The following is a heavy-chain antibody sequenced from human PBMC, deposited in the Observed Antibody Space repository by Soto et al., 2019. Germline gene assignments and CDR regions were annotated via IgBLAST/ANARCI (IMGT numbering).Heavy chain of an antibody. Sequence: EVQLVESGGGLVQPGGSLRLSCAASGFTFSSYSMNWVRQAPGKGLEWVSYISFSSGTIFYADSVKGRFTVSRDNAKNSRYLQMNSLRGEDTAVYYCARRRKSGTYYYGSGSYSDYWGQGTLVTVSS. J-gene: IGHJ4*02. D-gene: IGHD3-10*01. CDR3: ARRRKSGTYYYGSGSYSDY. CDR2: ISFSSGTI. V-gene: IGHV3-48*01. CDR1: GFTFSSYS.